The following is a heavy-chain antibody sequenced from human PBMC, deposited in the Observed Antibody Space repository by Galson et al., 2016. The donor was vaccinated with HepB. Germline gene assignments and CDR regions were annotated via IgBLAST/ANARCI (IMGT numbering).Heavy chain of an antibody. CDR1: GFTFSPGD. CDR3: ARARSVGLGKWTWYFDL. V-gene: IGHV3-13*01. J-gene: IGHJ2*01. CDR2: IGLDGDT. D-gene: IGHD3-16*01. Sequence: SLRLSCAASGFTFSPGDLHWVRQATGKGLEWVSAIGLDGDTYYLDSVRGRFTISRENVRNSLYLQMTSLRAGDTAVYYCARARSVGLGKWTWYFDLWGRGTLVTVSS.